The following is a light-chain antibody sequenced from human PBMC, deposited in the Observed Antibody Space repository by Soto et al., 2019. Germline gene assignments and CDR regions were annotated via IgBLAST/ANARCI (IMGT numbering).Light chain of an antibody. Sequence: QSALTQPASVSGSPGQSITISCTGTSIDVGGYNLVSWYQQHPGKAPKLMISEVSKRPSGISDRFSGSKSGSTASLTISGLQAEDEADYYCCSYAGTSTHTVFGGGTQLTVL. CDR1: SIDVGGYNL. CDR3: CSYAGTSTHTV. CDR2: EVS. V-gene: IGLV2-23*02. J-gene: IGLJ7*01.